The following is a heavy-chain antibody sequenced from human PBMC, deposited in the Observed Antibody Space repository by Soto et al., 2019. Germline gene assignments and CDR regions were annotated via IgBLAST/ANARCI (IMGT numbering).Heavy chain of an antibody. CDR2: ISAYNGNT. V-gene: IGHV1-18*01. CDR1: GYTFTSYG. CDR3: ARAKDTAIADDLYVGYFDY. Sequence: QVQLVQSGAEVKKPGASVKVSCKASGYTFTSYGISLVRQAPGQGLEWMGWISAYNGNTNYEQKLQGRVPMTTDTTTSTAYMELRCLRSDDTAVYYCARAKDTAIADDLYVGYFDYWGQGTLVTVCS. J-gene: IGHJ4*02. D-gene: IGHD5-18*01.